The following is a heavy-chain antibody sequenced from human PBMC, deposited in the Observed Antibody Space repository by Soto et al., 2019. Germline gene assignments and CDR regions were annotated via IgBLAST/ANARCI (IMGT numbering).Heavy chain of an antibody. CDR2: IYSGGST. D-gene: IGHD5-12*01. V-gene: IGHV3-53*04. CDR1: GFTVSSNY. CDR3: ARGHQGSGYYYYYYYMDV. J-gene: IGHJ6*03. Sequence: PGGSLRLSCAASGFTVSSNYMSWVRQAPGKGLEWVSVIYSGGSTYYADSVKGRFTISRHNSKNTLYLQMNSLRAEDTAVYYCARGHQGSGYYYYYYYMDVWGKGTTVTVSS.